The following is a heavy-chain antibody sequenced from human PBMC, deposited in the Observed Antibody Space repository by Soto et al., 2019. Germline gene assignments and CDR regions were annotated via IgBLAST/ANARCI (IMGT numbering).Heavy chain of an antibody. CDR1: GYSISSGYY. Sequence: SETLSLTCAVSGYSISSGYYWGWIRQSPGKGLEWIGSMYRSGNTYYNPSLKSRVTISGDTSKNQFSLKLTSVTAADTAVYYCARSGDTMVRGVIIFHYYGMDVWGQGTTVTVSS. CDR3: ARSGDTMVRGVIIFHYYGMDV. D-gene: IGHD3-10*01. J-gene: IGHJ6*02. V-gene: IGHV4-38-2*01. CDR2: MYRSGNT.